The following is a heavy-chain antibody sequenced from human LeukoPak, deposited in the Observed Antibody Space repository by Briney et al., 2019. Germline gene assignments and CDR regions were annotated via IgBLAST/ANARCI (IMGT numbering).Heavy chain of an antibody. CDR1: GGSISSSSYY. Sequence: SETLSLTCTVSGGSISSSSYYWGWIRQPPGKGLEWIGSIYYSGSTNYNPSLKSRVTMTIDTSKKEVSLKLTSVTAADTSIYFCATSTKVVRPDSWDSWGQGTLVTVSS. J-gene: IGHJ4*02. D-gene: IGHD4-11*01. CDR2: IYYSGST. CDR3: ATSTKVVRPDSWDS. V-gene: IGHV4-39*07.